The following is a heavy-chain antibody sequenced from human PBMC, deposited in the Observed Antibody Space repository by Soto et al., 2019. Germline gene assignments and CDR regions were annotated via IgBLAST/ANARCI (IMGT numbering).Heavy chain of an antibody. V-gene: IGHV4-59*01. CDR2: IYYSVTT. CDR1: GGSISSYY. Sequence: SETLXLTCTVSGGSISSYYWSWIRQPSGKGLEWIGYIYYSVTTNYNPSLKSRVTISVDTSKNYFSLNLTSVTAPDTAVYYCARGTDYGSYYYYMDVWGKGTTVTVSS. CDR3: ARGTDYGSYYYYMDV. J-gene: IGHJ6*03. D-gene: IGHD4-17*01.